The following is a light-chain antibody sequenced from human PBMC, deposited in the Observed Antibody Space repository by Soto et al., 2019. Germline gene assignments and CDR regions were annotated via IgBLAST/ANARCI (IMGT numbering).Light chain of an antibody. J-gene: IGLJ2*01. CDR1: SADLGGYNY. CDR3: GSYTDTNTGL. CDR2: EFT. Sequence: QSVLTQPPSASGSTGESVTISCTGISADLGGYNYVSWYQQHPGKAPRLIIYEFTKRPSGVPDRFSGSNSANTASLTVSGLQAEDEADYYCGSYTDTNTGLFCGGIKVTVL. V-gene: IGLV2-8*01.